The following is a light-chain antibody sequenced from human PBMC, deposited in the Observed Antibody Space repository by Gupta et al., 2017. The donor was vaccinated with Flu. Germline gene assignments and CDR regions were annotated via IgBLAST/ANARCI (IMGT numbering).Light chain of an antibody. V-gene: IGKV1-33*01. CDR1: EDIDMY. J-gene: IGKJ3*01. Sequence: SSLSASVGDRVTITCQANEDIDMYLNWYHQKPGKAPKLLIYDVSNLEPGVPSRSSGTGRGTDFTLTIRSLQPEDIGVYYCQQDDSGPHFTFGPGTKVDFK. CDR3: QQDDSGPHFT. CDR2: DVS.